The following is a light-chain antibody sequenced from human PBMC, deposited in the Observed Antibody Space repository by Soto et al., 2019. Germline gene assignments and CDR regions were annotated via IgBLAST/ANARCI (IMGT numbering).Light chain of an antibody. CDR3: QSYDSSVSKAV. CDR2: GNS. J-gene: IGLJ2*01. CDR1: SSNIGAGYD. Sequence: QSVLTQPPSVSGAPGQRVTISCTGSSSNIGAGYDVHWYQQLPGTAPKLLIYGNSNRPSGVPDRFSGSKSGTSASLAITGLQAEDEADYYCQSYDSSVSKAVFGGGTKLTVL. V-gene: IGLV1-40*01.